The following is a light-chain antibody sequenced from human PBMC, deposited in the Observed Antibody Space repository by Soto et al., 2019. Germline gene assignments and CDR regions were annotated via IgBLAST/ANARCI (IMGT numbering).Light chain of an antibody. Sequence: EIVLTQSPATLSLSPGERATLSCRASQSVSSYLAWYQHKPGQAPRLLLYDASNRATGITARFSGSGSGTDFTLTISSLEPEDFAVYYCQQRSNWPPLTFGKGTRLEIK. CDR2: DAS. J-gene: IGKJ5*01. CDR3: QQRSNWPPLT. CDR1: QSVSSY. V-gene: IGKV3-11*01.